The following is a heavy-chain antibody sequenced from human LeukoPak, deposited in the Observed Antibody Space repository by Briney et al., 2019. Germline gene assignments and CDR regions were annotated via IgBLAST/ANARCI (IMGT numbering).Heavy chain of an antibody. CDR3: ARGRWELLGQAAFDI. V-gene: IGHV1-69*13. D-gene: IGHD1-26*01. J-gene: IGHJ3*02. Sequence: ASVKVSCKASGYTFTSYGISWVRQAPGQGLEWMGGIIPIFGTANYAQKIQGRVTITADESTSTAYMELSSLRSEDTAVYYCARGRWELLGQAAFDIWGQGTMVTVSS. CDR2: IIPIFGTA. CDR1: GYTFTSYG.